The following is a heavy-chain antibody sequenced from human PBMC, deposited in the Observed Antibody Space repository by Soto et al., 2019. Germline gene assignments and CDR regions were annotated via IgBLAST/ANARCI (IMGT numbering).Heavy chain of an antibody. CDR3: ARDGSYCISTSCYAWTEVSGMDV. Sequence: QVQLVQSGAEVKKPGASVKVSCKASGYTFTSYGISWVRQAPGQGLEWMGWISAYNGNTNYAQKLQGRVTMTTATSTSRAYMELRSLRSDDTAVYYCARDGSYCISTSCYAWTEVSGMDVWGQGTTVTVSS. CDR1: GYTFTSYG. J-gene: IGHJ6*02. CDR2: ISAYNGNT. D-gene: IGHD2-2*01. V-gene: IGHV1-18*01.